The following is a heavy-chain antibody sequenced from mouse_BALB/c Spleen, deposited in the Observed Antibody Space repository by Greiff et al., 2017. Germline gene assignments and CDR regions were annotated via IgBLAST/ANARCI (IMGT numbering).Heavy chain of an antibody. Sequence: QVHVKQSGAELVKPGASVKLSCKASGYTFTSYYMYWVKQRPGQGLEWIGEINPSNGGTNFNEKFKSKATLTVDKSSSTAYMQLSSLTSEDSAVYYCASYGNYGCGDYWGQGTSVTVSS. CDR3: ASYGNYGCGDY. J-gene: IGHJ4*01. CDR1: GYTFTSYY. V-gene: IGHV1S81*02. D-gene: IGHD2-1*01. CDR2: INPSNGGT.